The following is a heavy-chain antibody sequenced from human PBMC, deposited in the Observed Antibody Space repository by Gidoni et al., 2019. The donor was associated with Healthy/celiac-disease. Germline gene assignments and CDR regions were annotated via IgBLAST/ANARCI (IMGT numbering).Heavy chain of an antibody. Sequence: QVQLVESGGGVVQPGRSLRLSCAASGFPFSSYGMHWVRQAPGKGLEWVAVISYDGSNKYYADSVKGRFTISRDNSKNTLYLQMNSLRAEDTAVYYCAKFISNYGSGTQGDAFDIWGQGTMVTVSS. CDR3: AKFISNYGSGTQGDAFDI. D-gene: IGHD3-10*01. CDR2: ISYDGSNK. V-gene: IGHV3-30*18. CDR1: GFPFSSYG. J-gene: IGHJ3*02.